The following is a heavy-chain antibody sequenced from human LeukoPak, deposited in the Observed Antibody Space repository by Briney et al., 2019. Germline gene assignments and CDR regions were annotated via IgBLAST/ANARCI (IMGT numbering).Heavy chain of an antibody. CDR3: AREIGYYFDNHTSRLRGRFDV. D-gene: IGHD3-22*01. V-gene: IGHV3-53*01. Sequence: GGSLRLSCAASGITVSTNYMNWVRQAPGKGLEWVSVIYSTDKTNYADSVQGRFTISRDPSKNTVYLQMNSLRGEDTAVYYCAREIGYYFDNHTSRLRGRFDVWGTGTTVIVSS. J-gene: IGHJ6*04. CDR1: GITVSTNY. CDR2: IYSTDKT.